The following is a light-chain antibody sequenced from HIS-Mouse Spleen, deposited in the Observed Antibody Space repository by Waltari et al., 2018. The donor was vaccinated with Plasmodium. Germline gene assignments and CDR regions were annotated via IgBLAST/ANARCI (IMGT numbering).Light chain of an antibody. CDR2: GAS. CDR1: QSVSSSY. CDR3: QQYGSSLFT. J-gene: IGKJ3*01. Sequence: EIVLTQSPGTLSLSPADRAPLSCRSSQSVSSSYLAWYQQKPGQAPRLLIYGASSRATGIPDRFSGSGSGTDFTLTISRLEPEDFAVYYCQQYGSSLFTFGPGTKVDIK. V-gene: IGKV3-20*01.